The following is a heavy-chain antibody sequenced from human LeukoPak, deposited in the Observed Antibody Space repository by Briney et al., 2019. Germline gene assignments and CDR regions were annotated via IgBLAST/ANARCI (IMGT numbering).Heavy chain of an antibody. Sequence: AGGSLRLSCTASGFSVSSNFMSWVRQAPGKGLEWVSVLYSGANTYYADSVKGRSTISRDNSKNTLYLQMYSLRADDTAVYYCARAVAYYYVSGNYYPGAFDVWGQGTMVTVSS. CDR3: ARAVAYYYVSGNYYPGAFDV. CDR2: LYSGANT. D-gene: IGHD3-10*01. J-gene: IGHJ3*01. V-gene: IGHV3-53*01. CDR1: GFSVSSNF.